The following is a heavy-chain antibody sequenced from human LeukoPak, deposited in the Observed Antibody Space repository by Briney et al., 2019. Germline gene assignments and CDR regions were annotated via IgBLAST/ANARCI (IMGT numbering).Heavy chain of an antibody. Sequence: SETLSLTCTVSGGSLIAYHWTWIRQPPGKGLEWIGYIFYSGTNSYNPSLRSRVTISGDTSKNHLSLKLRSVTAADTAEYFCARHVRRPRRTGAFDIWGQGTLVTVSS. CDR2: IFYSGTN. J-gene: IGHJ3*02. D-gene: IGHD3/OR15-3a*01. CDR1: GGSLIAYH. CDR3: ARHVRRPRRTGAFDI. V-gene: IGHV4-59*08.